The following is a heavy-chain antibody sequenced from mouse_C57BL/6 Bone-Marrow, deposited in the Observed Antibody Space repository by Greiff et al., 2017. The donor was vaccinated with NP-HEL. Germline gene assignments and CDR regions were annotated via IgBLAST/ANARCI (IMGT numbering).Heavy chain of an antibody. CDR2: IWTGGGT. V-gene: IGHV2-9-1*01. D-gene: IGHD6-5*01. CDR3: ARICPLYYYAMDY. Sequence: VQLQESGPGLVAPSQRLSITCTVSGFSFTSYAISWVRQPPGKGLEWLGVIWTGGGTNYNSALKSRLSISKDNSKSQVFLKMNSLQTDDTARYYCARICPLYYYAMDYWGQGTSVTVSS. J-gene: IGHJ4*01. CDR1: GFSFTSYA.